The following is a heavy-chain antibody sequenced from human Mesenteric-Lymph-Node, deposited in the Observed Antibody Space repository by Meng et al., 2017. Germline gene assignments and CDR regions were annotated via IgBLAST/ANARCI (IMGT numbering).Heavy chain of an antibody. CDR3: AREVVGPRGDYFDY. Sequence: ESLKISCAASGFTFSSYWMHWVRQAPGKGLVWVSRINSDGSSTSYADSVKGRFTISRDNAKNTLYLQMNSLRAEDTAVYYCAREVVGPRGDYFDYWGQGTLVTVSS. CDR1: GFTFSSYW. CDR2: INSDGSST. V-gene: IGHV3-74*01. D-gene: IGHD1-26*01. J-gene: IGHJ4*02.